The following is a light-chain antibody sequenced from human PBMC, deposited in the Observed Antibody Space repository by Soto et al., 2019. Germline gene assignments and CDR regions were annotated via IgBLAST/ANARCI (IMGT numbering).Light chain of an antibody. CDR3: QTWGTGIHVV. CDR2: LDSDGSH. J-gene: IGLJ2*01. Sequence: QPVLTQSPSASASLGASVKLTCTLSSGHRSYAIAWHQQQPEKGPRYLMKLDSDGSHTKGDAIPDRFSGSSSGAERYLTISSLQSEDEADYDCQTWGTGIHVVFGGGTQLPVL. V-gene: IGLV4-69*01. CDR1: SGHRSYA.